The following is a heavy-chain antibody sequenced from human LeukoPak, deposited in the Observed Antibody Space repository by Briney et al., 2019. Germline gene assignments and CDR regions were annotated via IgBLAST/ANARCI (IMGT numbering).Heavy chain of an antibody. J-gene: IGHJ2*01. D-gene: IGHD3-16*01. CDR1: GITCTTHA. V-gene: IGHV3-23*01. CDR3: AKDRTVVPLAYWYFDL. CDR2: IYGGGDST. Sequence: RGSRRLYTAAAGITCTTHAMTSFRQGAGTLLPCVSSIYGGGDSTFYADSVKGRFTISRDNSKYTLDLQMNSLRVEDSGMYYCAKDRTVVPLAYWYFDLWGRGTLVTVSS.